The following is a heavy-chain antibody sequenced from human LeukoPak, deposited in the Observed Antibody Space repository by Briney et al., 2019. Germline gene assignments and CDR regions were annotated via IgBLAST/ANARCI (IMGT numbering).Heavy chain of an antibody. V-gene: IGHV4-39*07. CDR1: GDSISSSSNY. CDR2: IFYRGST. D-gene: IGHD1-26*01. Sequence: SETLSLTCTVSGDSISSSSNYWGWIRQPPGKGLEWIASIFYRGSTYYNPSLKSRVVISMDMSKNQFSLKLSSVTAAETAVYYCARVQWGQGASWFDPWGQGTLVTVST. CDR3: ARVQWGQGASWFDP. J-gene: IGHJ5*02.